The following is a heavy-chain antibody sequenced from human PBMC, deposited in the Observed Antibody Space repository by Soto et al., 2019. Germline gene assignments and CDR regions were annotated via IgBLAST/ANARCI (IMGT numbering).Heavy chain of an antibody. V-gene: IGHV3-48*02. D-gene: IGHD2-2*01. J-gene: IGHJ6*02. CDR3: ARDYPDIVVVPAAISYYGMDV. Sequence: EVQLVESGGGLVQPGGSLRLSCAASGFTFSSYSMNWVRQAPGKGLEWVSYISSSSSTIYYADSVKGRFTISRDNAKNSLYLQMNSLREEDTAVYYCARDYPDIVVVPAAISYYGMDVWGQGTTVTVSS. CDR2: ISSSSSTI. CDR1: GFTFSSYS.